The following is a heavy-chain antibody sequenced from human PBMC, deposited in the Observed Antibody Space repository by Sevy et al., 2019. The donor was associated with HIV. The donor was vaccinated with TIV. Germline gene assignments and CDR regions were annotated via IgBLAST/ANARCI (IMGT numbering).Heavy chain of an antibody. Sequence: ASVKVSCKASGYIFSDYYIHWVRQAPGQGLEWMAWINSDSGVTNYAQRVQGEVTVTSDTSLRTAYLELTNLKSNDTAIYYCARLTTQPTSDLYGLDVWGQGTTVTVSS. CDR3: ARLTTQPTSDLYGLDV. D-gene: IGHD4-17*01. CDR2: INSDSGVT. CDR1: GYIFSDYY. V-gene: IGHV1-2*02. J-gene: IGHJ6*02.